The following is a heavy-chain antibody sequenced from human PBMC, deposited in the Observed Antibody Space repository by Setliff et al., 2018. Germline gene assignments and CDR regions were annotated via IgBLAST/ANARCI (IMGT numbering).Heavy chain of an antibody. J-gene: IGHJ1*01. Sequence: GASVKVSCKVSGYNLTELSMHWARQAPGKGLEWMGGFDPEDGETIYAQKFQGRVIMTEDTSTDTAYMELSSLRSEDTAVYYCATVERVLRFLEWLSRAEYFQHWGQGTLVTVSS. V-gene: IGHV1-24*01. CDR2: FDPEDGET. CDR3: ATVERVLRFLEWLSRAEYFQH. CDR1: GYNLTELS. D-gene: IGHD3-3*01.